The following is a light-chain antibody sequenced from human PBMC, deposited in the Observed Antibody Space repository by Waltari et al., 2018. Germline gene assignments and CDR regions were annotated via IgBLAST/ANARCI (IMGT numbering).Light chain of an antibody. CDR3: QKYGTRPAT. V-gene: IGKV3-20*01. CDR1: ESIGRT. CDR2: DAS. Sequence: EIVLTQSPGTLSLSPGERATLSCRASESIGRTLAWYQQKPGQPPRLLVYDASSRATGIPGRFSGSGSGTDFSLTISRLEPEDFAVDYCQKYGTRPATFGQGTKVEIK. J-gene: IGKJ1*01.